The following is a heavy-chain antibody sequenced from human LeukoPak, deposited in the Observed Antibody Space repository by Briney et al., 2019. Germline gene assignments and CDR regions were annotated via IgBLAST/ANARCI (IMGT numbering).Heavy chain of an antibody. D-gene: IGHD3-22*01. Sequence: PSETLSLTCTVSGGSISSYYWSWIRQPPGKGLEWIGYIYYSGSTNCNPSLKSRVTISVDTSKNQFSLKLSSVTAADTAVYYCASLETYYYDSSGYPLGAFDIWGQGTMVTVSS. CDR1: GGSISSYY. CDR2: IYYSGST. CDR3: ASLETYYYDSSGYPLGAFDI. V-gene: IGHV4-59*08. J-gene: IGHJ3*02.